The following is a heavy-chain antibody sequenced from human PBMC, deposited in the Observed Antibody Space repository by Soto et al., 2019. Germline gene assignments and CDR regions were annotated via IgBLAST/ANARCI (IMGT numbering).Heavy chain of an antibody. CDR3: ARDLRAYYGDYRYGCGSH. J-gene: IGHJ4*02. V-gene: IGHV1-18*01. CDR1: GYTFTSYG. CDR2: ISAYNGNT. Sequence: QVPLVQSGAEVKKPGASVKVSCKASGYTFTSYGISWVRQAPGQGLEWMGWISAYNGNTNYAQKLQGRVTMTTDTSTSTAYMELRSLRSDDTAVYYCARDLRAYYGDYRYGCGSHWGQGTLVTVSS. D-gene: IGHD4-17*01.